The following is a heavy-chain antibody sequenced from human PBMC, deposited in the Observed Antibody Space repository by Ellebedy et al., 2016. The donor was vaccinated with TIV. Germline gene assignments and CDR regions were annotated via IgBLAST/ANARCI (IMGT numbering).Heavy chain of an antibody. J-gene: IGHJ4*02. Sequence: PGGSLRLSCAASGFTFSTYSMTWVRQAPGRGLEWVSLIYSAGTTYYADSVKGRFTISRDSSKNTVYLQMNSLRAEDTAVYYCARDLRMYYCDYWGQGTLVTVSS. CDR2: IYSAGTT. V-gene: IGHV3-53*01. CDR1: GFTFSTYS. CDR3: ARDLRMYYCDY.